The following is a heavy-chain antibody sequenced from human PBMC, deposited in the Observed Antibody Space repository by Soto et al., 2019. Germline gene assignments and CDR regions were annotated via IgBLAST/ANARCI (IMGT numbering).Heavy chain of an antibody. V-gene: IGHV4-31*03. Sequence: PSGTLSLTCTVSGGSISSGGYYWSWIRQHPGKGLGWIGYIYYSGSTYYNPSLKSRVTISVDTSKNQFSLKLSSVTAADTAVYYCARSPDSSGYYPRWYYYGMDVWGQGTTVTVSS. CDR1: GGSISSGGYY. D-gene: IGHD3-22*01. CDR2: IYYSGST. CDR3: ARSPDSSGYYPRWYYYGMDV. J-gene: IGHJ6*02.